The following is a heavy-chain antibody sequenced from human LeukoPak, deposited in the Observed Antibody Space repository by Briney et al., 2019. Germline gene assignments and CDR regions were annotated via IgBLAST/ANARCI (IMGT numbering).Heavy chain of an antibody. V-gene: IGHV3-30*18. J-gene: IGHJ4*02. CDR3: TKAGQWLAPGDY. CDR1: GFTFSSYG. CDR2: ISYDGSNK. Sequence: GGSLRLSCAASGFTFSSYGMHWVRQAPGKGLEWVAVISYDGSNKYYADSVKGRFTISRDNSKNTLYLQMNSLRAEDTAVYYCTKAGQWLAPGDYWGQGTLVTASS. D-gene: IGHD6-19*01.